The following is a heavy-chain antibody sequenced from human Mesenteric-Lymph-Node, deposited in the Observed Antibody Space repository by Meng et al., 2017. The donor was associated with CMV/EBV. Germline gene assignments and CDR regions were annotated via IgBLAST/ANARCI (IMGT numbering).Heavy chain of an antibody. CDR2: IYYSGST. Sequence: SETLSLTCTVSGGSVSSGSYYWSWIRQPPGKGLEWIGYIYYSGSTNYKPSLKSRVTISLDTSKNHFSLKLSSVTAADTAMYYCARESRNCFTNVYYGMDVWGQGTTVTVSS. CDR1: GGSVSSGSYY. CDR3: ARESRNCFTNVYYGMDV. J-gene: IGHJ6*02. V-gene: IGHV4-61*03. D-gene: IGHD2-8*01.